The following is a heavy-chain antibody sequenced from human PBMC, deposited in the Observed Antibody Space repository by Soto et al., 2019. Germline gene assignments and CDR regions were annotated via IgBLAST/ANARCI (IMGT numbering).Heavy chain of an antibody. CDR1: GFDFSGYY. Sequence: GGSLRPSCEASGFDFSGYYMSWSRLAPGKGLEWVSYVSDSGSPMYYADSVKGRFSISRDNAKKSVYLQMNNLRADDTAVYFCARDIRGYGMDVWGQGTTVTVSS. J-gene: IGHJ6*02. CDR2: VSDSGSPM. CDR3: ARDIRGYGMDV. V-gene: IGHV3-11*01. D-gene: IGHD3-10*01.